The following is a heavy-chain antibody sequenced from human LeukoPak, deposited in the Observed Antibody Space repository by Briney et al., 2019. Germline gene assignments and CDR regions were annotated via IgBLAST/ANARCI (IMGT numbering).Heavy chain of an antibody. V-gene: IGHV3-7*01. J-gene: IGHJ4*02. Sequence: GGSLRLSCVASGFTFNNYAMCWVRQAPGKGLEWVANIKQDGSEKYYVDSVKGRFTISRDNAKNSLYLQTNSLRAEDTAMYYCARGDGVGRTNGGYYFAYWGQGTLVTVSS. CDR3: ARGDGVGRTNGGYYFAY. CDR1: GFTFNNYA. CDR2: IKQDGSEK. D-gene: IGHD2-8*01.